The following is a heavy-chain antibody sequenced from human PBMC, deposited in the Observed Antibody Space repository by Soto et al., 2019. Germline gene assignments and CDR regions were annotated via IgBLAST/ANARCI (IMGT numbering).Heavy chain of an antibody. CDR2: IKQDGSEK. Sequence: GGSLRLSCAASGFTFSSYWMSWVRQAPGKGLEWEANIKQDGSEKYYVDSVKGRFTISRDNAKNSLYLQMNSLRAEDTAVYYCARGGITMVRGVIIGDYWGQGTLVTVSS. D-gene: IGHD3-10*01. CDR1: GFTFSSYW. CDR3: ARGGITMVRGVIIGDY. J-gene: IGHJ4*02. V-gene: IGHV3-7*01.